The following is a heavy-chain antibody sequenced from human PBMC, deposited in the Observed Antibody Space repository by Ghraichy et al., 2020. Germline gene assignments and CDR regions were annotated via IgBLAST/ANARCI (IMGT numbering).Heavy chain of an antibody. CDR3: ARGEATAGTLLVY. J-gene: IGHJ4*02. Sequence: LSLTCAASGFTVSSNYMSWVRQAPGKGLELVSVIYSGGSTYYADSVRGRFTISRDNPKSTLYLQMNSLRVEDTAVYYCARGEATAGTLLVYWGQGTLVTVSS. CDR1: GFTVSSNY. V-gene: IGHV3-66*01. CDR2: IYSGGST. D-gene: IGHD6-13*01.